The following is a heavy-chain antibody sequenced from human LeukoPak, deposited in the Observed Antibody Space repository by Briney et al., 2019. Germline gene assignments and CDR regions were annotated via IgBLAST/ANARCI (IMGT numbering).Heavy chain of an antibody. CDR2: IYYSGTT. D-gene: IGHD3-22*01. CDR3: AREVTMIVVAAWYFDY. Sequence: SETLSLTCTVSGGSINSYYWNWIRQPPGKGLEWIGYIYYSGTTNYNPSLKSRVIISVDTSKNQFSLKLSSVTAADTAVYYCAREVTMIVVAAWYFDYWGQGTLVTVSS. V-gene: IGHV4-59*12. J-gene: IGHJ4*02. CDR1: GGSINSYY.